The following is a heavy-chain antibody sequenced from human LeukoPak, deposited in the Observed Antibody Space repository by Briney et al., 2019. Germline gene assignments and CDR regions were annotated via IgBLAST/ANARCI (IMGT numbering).Heavy chain of an antibody. D-gene: IGHD3-10*01. CDR3: ARNPSMVRGEGWFDP. CDR1: GGTFSSYA. Sequence: SVKVSCKASGGTFSSYAISWVRQAPGQGLEWMGRIIPILGIANYAQKFQGRVTITRNTSISTAYMELSSLRSEDTAVYYCARNPSMVRGEGWFDPWGQGTLVTVSS. J-gene: IGHJ5*02. V-gene: IGHV1-69*04. CDR2: IIPILGIA.